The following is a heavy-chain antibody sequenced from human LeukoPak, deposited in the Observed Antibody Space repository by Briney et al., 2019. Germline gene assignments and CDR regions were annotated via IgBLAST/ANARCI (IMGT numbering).Heavy chain of an antibody. Sequence: ASVKVSCKASGYTFINHAIHWVRQAPGQRLEWMGWINIGNGNTKYSQNFQGRITITRDTSASTAYMDLSSLRSEDTAMYYCARRLGRSFDYWGQGTLVTVSS. CDR3: ARRLGRSFDY. CDR1: GYTFINHA. D-gene: IGHD2-21*01. CDR2: INIGNGNT. J-gene: IGHJ4*02. V-gene: IGHV1-3*04.